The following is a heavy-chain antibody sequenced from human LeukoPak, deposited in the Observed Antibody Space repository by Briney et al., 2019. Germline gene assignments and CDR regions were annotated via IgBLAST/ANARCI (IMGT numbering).Heavy chain of an antibody. Sequence: GGTLRLSCAASGFTFSSYAMSWVRQAPGKGLEWVSAISGSGGSTYYADSVKGRFTISRDNSKNTLYLQMNSLRAEDTAVYYCAKNRIAVAGTSLFNWGQGTMVTVSS. V-gene: IGHV3-23*01. CDR1: GFTFSSYA. D-gene: IGHD6-19*01. J-gene: IGHJ3*01. CDR2: ISGSGGST. CDR3: AKNRIAVAGTSLFN.